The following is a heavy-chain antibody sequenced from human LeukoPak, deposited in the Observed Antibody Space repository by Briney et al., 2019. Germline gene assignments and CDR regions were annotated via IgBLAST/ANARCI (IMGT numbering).Heavy chain of an antibody. CDR3: AKLEMDTAMVDY. CDR2: IWYDGSNK. V-gene: IGHV3-33*06. D-gene: IGHD5-18*01. CDR1: GFTFSSYG. J-gene: IGHJ4*02. Sequence: GGSLRLSCAASGFTFSSYGMHWVRQAPGKGLEWVAVIWYDGSNKYYADSVKGRFTISRDNSKNTLYLQMNSLRAEDTAVYYCAKLEMDTAMVDYWGQETLVTVSS.